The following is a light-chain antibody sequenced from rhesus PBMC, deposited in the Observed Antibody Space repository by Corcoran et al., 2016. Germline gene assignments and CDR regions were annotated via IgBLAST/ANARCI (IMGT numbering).Light chain of an antibody. Sequence: DIQMTQSPSSLSASLGDTVTITCRASQGISSYLNWFQQKPGKAPRLLIYDASSLESGVPSRFSGSGSGTAFTLTISSLHPEDFAAYYFLQYKTYPYSFCQGTKVEIK. V-gene: IGKV1-28*02. CDR2: DAS. CDR1: QGISSY. CDR3: LQYKTYPYS. J-gene: IGKJ2*01.